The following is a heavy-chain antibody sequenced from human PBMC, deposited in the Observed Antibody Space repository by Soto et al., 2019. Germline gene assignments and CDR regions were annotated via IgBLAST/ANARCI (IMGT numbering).Heavy chain of an antibody. CDR3: ARGAMANFDY. Sequence: SVKVSCKASGGTFGSQGIAWVRQSPGQGLEWMGGFIAMLGTPTYAKKVQGRATISADESLTSSYLELRSLRSEDTGVYFCARGAMANFDYWGQGTVVTVS. CDR1: GGTFGSQG. J-gene: IGHJ4*02. V-gene: IGHV1-69*13. D-gene: IGHD5-18*01. CDR2: FIAMLGTP.